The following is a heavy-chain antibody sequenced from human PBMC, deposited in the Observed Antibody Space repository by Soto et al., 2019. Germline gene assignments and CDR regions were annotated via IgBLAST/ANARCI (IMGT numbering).Heavy chain of an antibody. CDR1: GYTFTSYF. J-gene: IGHJ5*02. V-gene: IGHV1-46*01. D-gene: IGHD6-19*01. CDR2: INPSGGGT. CDR3: AREAYSSSGFDP. Sequence: ASVKVSCKASGYTFTSYFMHWVRQAPGQGLEWMGIINPSGGGTTYAQKFQRRVTMTRDTSTSTVYMELSSLRSEDTAVYYCAREAYSSSGFDPWGQGTLVTVSS.